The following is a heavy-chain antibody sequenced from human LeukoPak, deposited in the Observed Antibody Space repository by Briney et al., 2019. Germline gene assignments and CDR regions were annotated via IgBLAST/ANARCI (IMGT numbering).Heavy chain of an antibody. J-gene: IGHJ4*02. V-gene: IGHV4-39*01. CDR1: GGSISSTNYY. CDR3: ARHEYYFDN. CDR2: IYYSGST. Sequence: SETLSLTCTVSGGSISSTNYYWGWIRQPPGKGLEWIGRIYYSGSTFYDPSLRSRVTISVDTSKNQFSLKLSSVTAADTAVYFCARHEYYFDNWGQGTPVSVSA.